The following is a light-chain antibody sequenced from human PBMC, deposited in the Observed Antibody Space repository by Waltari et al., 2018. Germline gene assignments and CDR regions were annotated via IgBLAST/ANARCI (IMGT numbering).Light chain of an antibody. J-gene: IGKJ1*01. Sequence: EIVLTQSPGTLALSPGEGATLSCRASQSVGRALAWYQQKPGQAPRLLIYDASSRATGISDKFSGSGSGTDFSLTISRVEPEDFAVYFCQMYVRLPVTFDQGP. CDR1: QSVGRA. V-gene: IGKV3-20*01. CDR3: QMYVRLPVT. CDR2: DAS.